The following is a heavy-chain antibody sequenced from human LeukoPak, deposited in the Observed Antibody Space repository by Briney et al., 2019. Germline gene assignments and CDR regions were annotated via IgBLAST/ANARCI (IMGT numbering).Heavy chain of an antibody. D-gene: IGHD3-10*01. CDR1: GFTFSSYG. Sequence: GGSLRLSCAASGFTFSSYGMHWVRQAPGKGLEWVAVISYDGSNKYYADSVKGRFTISRDNSKNTLYLQMNSLRAEDTAVYYCAKGGSDFDYWGQGTLVTVSS. CDR2: ISYDGSNK. CDR3: AKGGSDFDY. J-gene: IGHJ4*02. V-gene: IGHV3-30*18.